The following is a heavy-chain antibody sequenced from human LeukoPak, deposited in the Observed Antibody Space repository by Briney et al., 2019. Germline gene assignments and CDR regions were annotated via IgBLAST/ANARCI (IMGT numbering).Heavy chain of an antibody. D-gene: IGHD2-21*01. CDR1: GGSITGHH. V-gene: IGHV4-59*08. Sequence: SQTLSLTCTVSGGSITGHHWTWIRQPPGTGLEWIGYFYDSGDFNYNPSLKSRVTISMDMSNNQFSLRMSSVTAADTAMYYCARLLRPGGRKGDCFDIWGQGTMVTVS. J-gene: IGHJ3*02. CDR2: FYDSGDF. CDR3: ARLLRPGGRKGDCFDI.